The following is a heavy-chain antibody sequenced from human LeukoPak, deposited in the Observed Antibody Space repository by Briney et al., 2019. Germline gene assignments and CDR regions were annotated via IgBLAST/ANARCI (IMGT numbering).Heavy chain of an antibody. J-gene: IGHJ4*02. CDR1: GYTFTGYY. CDR2: MDPNTGNT. D-gene: IGHD6-13*01. V-gene: IGHV1-8*03. Sequence: ASVKVSCKASGYTFTGYYMHWVRQAPGQGLEWMGWMDPNTGNTGYAQKFQGRVTITRNTSISTVYMELSSLRSEDTAVYYCARDRVWSSSWYAGFGYWGQGTLVTVSS. CDR3: ARDRVWSSSWYAGFGY.